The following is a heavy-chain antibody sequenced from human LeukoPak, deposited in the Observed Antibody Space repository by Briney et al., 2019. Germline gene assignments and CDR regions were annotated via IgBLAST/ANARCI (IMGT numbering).Heavy chain of an antibody. CDR1: GGTFSSYA. V-gene: IGHV1-69*06. D-gene: IGHD3-10*01. Sequence: ASVKVSCKASGGTFSSYAISWVRQAPGQGLEWMGGIIPIFGTANYAQKFQGRVTITADKSTSTAYMELSSLRSEDTAVYYCAKAFTMVRGVKAAGYWGQGTLVTVSS. CDR3: AKAFTMVRGVKAAGY. CDR2: IIPIFGTA. J-gene: IGHJ4*02.